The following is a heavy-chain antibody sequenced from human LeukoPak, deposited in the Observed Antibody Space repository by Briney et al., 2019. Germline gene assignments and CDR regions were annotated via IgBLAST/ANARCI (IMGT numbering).Heavy chain of an antibody. CDR2: ISGSADNT. D-gene: IGHD1-26*01. V-gene: IGHV3-23*01. J-gene: IGHJ4*02. CDR1: GFTFSSYA. Sequence: GGSLRLSCAASGFTFSSYAMRWVRQAPGKGLEWVSGISGSADNTYYADSVKGRFTISRDNSKNTLYLQMNSLRAEDTAVYYCAREQWELYYWGQGTLVTVSS. CDR3: AREQWELYY.